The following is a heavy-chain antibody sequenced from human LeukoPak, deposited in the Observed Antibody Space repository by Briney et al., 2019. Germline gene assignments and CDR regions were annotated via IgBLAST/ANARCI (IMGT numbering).Heavy chain of an antibody. CDR1: GGSFSGYY. J-gene: IGHJ4*02. CDR3: ARSELGYCSSTSCPFDY. Sequence: SETLSLTCAVYGGSFSGYYWIWIRQPPGKGLEWIGEINHSGSTNYNPSLKSRVTISVDTSKNQFSLKLSSVTAADTAVYYCARSELGYCSSTSCPFDYWGQGTLVTVSS. D-gene: IGHD2-2*01. V-gene: IGHV4-34*01. CDR2: INHSGST.